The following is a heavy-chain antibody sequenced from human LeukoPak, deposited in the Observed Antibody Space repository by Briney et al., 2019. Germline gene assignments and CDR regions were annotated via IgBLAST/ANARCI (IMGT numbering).Heavy chain of an antibody. CDR3: ARDIAAAYMDV. CDR1: GFTFNSYS. Sequence: GGSLRLSCAASGFTFNSYSMNWVRQAPGKGLEWVSSIRSSSTYIYYADSVKGRFTISRDNVKNSLYLQMNSLRAEDTAVYYCARDIAAAYMDVWGKGTTVTVSS. J-gene: IGHJ6*03. D-gene: IGHD6-13*01. V-gene: IGHV3-21*01. CDR2: IRSSSTYI.